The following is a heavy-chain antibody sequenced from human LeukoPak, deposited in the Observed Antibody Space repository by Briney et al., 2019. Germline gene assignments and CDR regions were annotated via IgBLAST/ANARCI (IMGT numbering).Heavy chain of an antibody. D-gene: IGHD1-26*01. CDR3: AREDSGSYYYFDY. CDR2: ISSSSGYI. CDR1: GFTFSSYS. V-gene: IGHV3-21*01. J-gene: IGHJ4*02. Sequence: PGGSLRLSCAASGFTFSSYSMNWVRQAPGKGLEWVSSISSSSGYIYYADSVKGRFTISRDNAKNSLYLQMNSLRAEDTAVYYCAREDSGSYYYFDYWGQGTLVTVSS.